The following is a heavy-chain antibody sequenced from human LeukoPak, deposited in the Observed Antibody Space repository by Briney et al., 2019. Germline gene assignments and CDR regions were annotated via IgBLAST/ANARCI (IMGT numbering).Heavy chain of an antibody. CDR2: INPDDSNT. V-gene: IGHV5-51*01. J-gene: IGHJ1*01. D-gene: IGHD4/OR15-4a*01. CDR1: GHSFTDYW. CDR3: ARLTLAH. Sequence: GESLKISCKASGHSFTDYWIAWVRQMPGKGLEWVGIINPDDSNTRYSPSFQGQVTLSVDRSINTAYLQWSSLKASDTAIYYCARLTLAHWGQGTLVSVSS.